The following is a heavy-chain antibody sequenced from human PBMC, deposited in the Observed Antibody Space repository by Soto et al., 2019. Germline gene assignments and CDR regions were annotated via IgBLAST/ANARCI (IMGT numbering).Heavy chain of an antibody. CDR3: APRTLLPGAP. CDR2: IYSGGST. J-gene: IGHJ3*01. Sequence: EVQLVESGGGLIQPGGSLRLSCAASGFTFSSNDMNWVRQAPWKWLEWVSLIYSGGSTYYADSVKVRFTISRDNSKNTLYLQMSSLRAEDTAVYYCAPRTLLPGAPCGQGTMVTVSS. CDR1: GFTFSSND. D-gene: IGHD3-22*01. V-gene: IGHV3-53*01.